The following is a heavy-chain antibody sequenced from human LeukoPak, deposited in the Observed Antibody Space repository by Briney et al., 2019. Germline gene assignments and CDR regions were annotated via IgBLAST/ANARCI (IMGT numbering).Heavy chain of an antibody. D-gene: IGHD3-10*01. V-gene: IGHV1-69*04. J-gene: IGHJ3*02. CDR3: ARASYYYGSGSYYTDAFDI. CDR2: IIPILGIA. Sequence: ASVKVSCKASGGTFSSYAISWVRQAPGQGLEWMGRIIPILGIANYAQKFQGRVTITADKSTSTAYMELSSLRSEDTAMYYCARASYYYGSGSYYTDAFDIWGQGTTVTVSS. CDR1: GGTFSSYA.